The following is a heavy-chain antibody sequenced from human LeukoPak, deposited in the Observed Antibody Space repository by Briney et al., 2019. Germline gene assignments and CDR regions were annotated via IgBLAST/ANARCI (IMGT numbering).Heavy chain of an antibody. D-gene: IGHD2-2*01. CDR2: ISSSGSTI. V-gene: IGHV3-11*04. CDR3: ARVAVIYQYYMDV. CDR1: GFTFSDYY. Sequence: GGSLRLSCAASGFTFSDYYMSWIRQAPGKGLEWVSYISSSGSTIYYADSVKGRFTISRDNAKNSLYLQMNSLRAEDTAVYYCARVAVIYQYYMDVWGKGTTVTVSS. J-gene: IGHJ6*03.